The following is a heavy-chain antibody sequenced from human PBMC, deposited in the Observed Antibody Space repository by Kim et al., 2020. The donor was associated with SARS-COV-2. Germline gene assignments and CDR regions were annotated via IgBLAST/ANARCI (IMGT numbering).Heavy chain of an antibody. Sequence: ASVKVSCKASGYTFTSYGISWVRQAPGQGLEWMGWISAYNGNTNYAQKLQGRVTMTTDTSTSTAYMELRSLRSDDTAVYYCARVLLWFGENPTHIDYWGQGTLVTVSS. CDR2: ISAYNGNT. D-gene: IGHD3-10*01. V-gene: IGHV1-18*01. CDR1: GYTFTSYG. J-gene: IGHJ4*02. CDR3: ARVLLWFGENPTHIDY.